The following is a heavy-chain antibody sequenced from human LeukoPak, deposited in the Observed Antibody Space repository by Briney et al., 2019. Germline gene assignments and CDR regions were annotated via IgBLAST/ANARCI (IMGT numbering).Heavy chain of an antibody. CDR1: GGSISSNY. D-gene: IGHD3-10*01. J-gene: IGHJ4*02. CDR3: ARGRMYYYGSGSYRFGY. Sequence: SETLSLTCTVSGGSISSNYWSWIRQSAGKGLEWIGYISDSGSTNYNPSLRSRVTISVDTSKNQFSLKLSSVTAADTAVYYCARGRMYYYGSGSYRFGYWGQGTLVTVSS. V-gene: IGHV4-59*12. CDR2: ISDSGST.